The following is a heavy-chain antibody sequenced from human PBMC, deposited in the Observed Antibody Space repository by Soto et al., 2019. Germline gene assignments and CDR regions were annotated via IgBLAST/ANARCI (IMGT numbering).Heavy chain of an antibody. CDR1: GFTFSSYW. Sequence: GGSLRLSCAASGFTFSSYWMHWVRQAPGKGLVWVSRINSDGSSTSYADSVKGRFTISRDNAKNTLYLQRNSLRAEDTAVYYCAREELAAATIDYWGQGTLVTVSS. CDR2: INSDGSST. J-gene: IGHJ4*02. D-gene: IGHD6-13*01. V-gene: IGHV3-74*01. CDR3: AREELAAATIDY.